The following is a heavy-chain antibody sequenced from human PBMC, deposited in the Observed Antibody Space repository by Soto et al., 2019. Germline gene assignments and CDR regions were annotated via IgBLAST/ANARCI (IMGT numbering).Heavy chain of an antibody. J-gene: IGHJ6*02. Sequence: GASVKVSCKASGGTFSSYAISWVRQAPGQGLEWMGGIIPIFGTANYAQKFQGRVTITADESTSTAYMELSSLRSEDTAVYYCARTNSSSWSYYYYYGMDVWGQGTTVTVS. CDR1: GGTFSSYA. D-gene: IGHD6-13*01. V-gene: IGHV1-69*13. CDR2: IIPIFGTA. CDR3: ARTNSSSWSYYYYYGMDV.